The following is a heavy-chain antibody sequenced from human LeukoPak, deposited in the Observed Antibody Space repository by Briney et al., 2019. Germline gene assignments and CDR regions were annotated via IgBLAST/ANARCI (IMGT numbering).Heavy chain of an antibody. CDR3: ARVGGDQVGY. Sequence: GRSLRLSCAASGFTFRSYGMHCVRQAPGKGLEWVAVISDDGSNKKYADSVKGRFTISRDNSKNTLYLQMNSLRVEDTAVYYCARVGGDQVGYWGQGTLVTVSS. CDR1: GFTFRSYG. D-gene: IGHD4-17*01. V-gene: IGHV3-30*03. CDR2: ISDDGSNK. J-gene: IGHJ4*02.